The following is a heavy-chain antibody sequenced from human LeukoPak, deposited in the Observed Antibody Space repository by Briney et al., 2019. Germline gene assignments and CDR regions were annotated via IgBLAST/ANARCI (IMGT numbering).Heavy chain of an antibody. Sequence: SETLSLTCTVSGYSISSGYYWGWIRQPPGKGLEWIGYIYYSGSTNYNPSLKSRVTITVDTAKNQFSLKLSSVTAADTAVYYCARVGRGPGRTNWFDPWGQGTLVTVSS. CDR2: IYYSGST. V-gene: IGHV4-61*01. J-gene: IGHJ5*02. D-gene: IGHD3-10*01. CDR1: GYSISSGYY. CDR3: ARVGRGPGRTNWFDP.